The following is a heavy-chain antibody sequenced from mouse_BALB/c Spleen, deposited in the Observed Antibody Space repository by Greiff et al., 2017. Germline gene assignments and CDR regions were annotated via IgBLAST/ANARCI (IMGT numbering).Heavy chain of an antibody. CDR1: GYTFTSYW. V-gene: IGHV1-69*02. CDR2: IDPSDSYT. CDR3: ALGPYGNSWFAY. Sequence: QVQLQQPGAELVKPGASVKLSCKASGYTFTSYWMHWVKQRPGQGLEWIGEIDPSDSYTNYNQKFKGKATLTVDKSSSTAYMQLSSLTSEDSAVYYCALGPYGNSWFAYWGQGTLVTVSA. J-gene: IGHJ3*01. D-gene: IGHD2-1*01.